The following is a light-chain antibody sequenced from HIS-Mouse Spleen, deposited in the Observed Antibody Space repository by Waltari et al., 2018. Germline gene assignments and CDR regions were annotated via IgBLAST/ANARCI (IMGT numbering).Light chain of an antibody. Sequence: SYELTQPPSVSVSAGQTARITCAGDAWPRKSAYWYQQKSGQAPVLVLYEDSKRPSGIPERFSGSSSGTMATLTISGAQVEDEADYYCYSTDSSGNRVFGGGTKLTVL. CDR1: AWPRKS. V-gene: IGLV3-10*01. J-gene: IGLJ3*02. CDR3: YSTDSSGNRV. CDR2: EDS.